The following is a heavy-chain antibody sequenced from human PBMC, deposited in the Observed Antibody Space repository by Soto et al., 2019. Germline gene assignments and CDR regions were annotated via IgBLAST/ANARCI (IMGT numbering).Heavy chain of an antibody. CDR1: GGTFSSYA. Sequence: SVKVSCKASGGTFSSYAISWVRQAPGQGLEWMGGIIPIFGTANYAQKFQGRVTITADESTSTAYMELSSLKASDTAMYYCARHGGHCSSTSCHPPHYYYGMDVWGQGTTVTVSS. CDR3: ARHGGHCSSTSCHPPHYYYGMDV. J-gene: IGHJ6*02. CDR2: IIPIFGTA. D-gene: IGHD2-2*01. V-gene: IGHV1-69*13.